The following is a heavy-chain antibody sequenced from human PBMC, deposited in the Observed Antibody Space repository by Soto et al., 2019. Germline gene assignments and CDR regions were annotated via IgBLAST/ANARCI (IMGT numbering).Heavy chain of an antibody. V-gene: IGHV3-73*01. D-gene: IGHD2-21*02. Sequence: EVHLVESGGGLVQPGGSLKLACTASGFTFSASVIHWVRQPSGKGLEWVGRMRRTADRLPAIYAAAVKGRFIISRDDSKNTAYLQMNSLKTEDTAVYFCAGVSGVTDQADHVDAWGQGTLVIVSS. CDR2: MRRTADRLPA. CDR1: GFTFSASV. J-gene: IGHJ5*02. CDR3: AGVSGVTDQADHVDA.